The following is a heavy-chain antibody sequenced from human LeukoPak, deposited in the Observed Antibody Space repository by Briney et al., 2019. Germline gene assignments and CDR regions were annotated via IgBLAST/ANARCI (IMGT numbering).Heavy chain of an antibody. D-gene: IGHD2-15*01. Sequence: GGSLILSCAASGYAFSCHWMHWVRQDPGKGLVWVSRINTDGTTTVYADSVRGRFTISRDNAKYTLYLQMNSLRGEDTAVYYCVRDVHGGSRSYRGQGTMVTVSS. V-gene: IGHV3-74*01. CDR3: VRDVHGGSRSY. CDR2: INTDGTTT. J-gene: IGHJ4*02. CDR1: GYAFSCHW.